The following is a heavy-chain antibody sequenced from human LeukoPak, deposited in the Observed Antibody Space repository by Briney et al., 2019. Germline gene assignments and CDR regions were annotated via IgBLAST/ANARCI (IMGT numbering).Heavy chain of an antibody. Sequence: SQTLSLTCSISGASVSSNSAAWNWIRQSPSRGLEWLGRTYYRAKWYNAYGLSVKSRITITPDPSKNQISLQLNSVTPEDTAVYFCAREISFYQWLVPGVFDIWGQGTMVSVSS. CDR3: AREISFYQWLVPGVFDI. D-gene: IGHD6-19*01. J-gene: IGHJ3*02. V-gene: IGHV6-1*01. CDR2: TYYRAKWYN. CDR1: GASVSSNSAA.